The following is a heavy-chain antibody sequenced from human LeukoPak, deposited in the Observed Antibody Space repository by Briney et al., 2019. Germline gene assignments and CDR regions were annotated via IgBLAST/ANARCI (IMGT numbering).Heavy chain of an antibody. CDR3: ARVWGEALDP. V-gene: IGHV4-38-2*02. D-gene: IGHD3-16*01. CDR2: IYHSGST. Sequence: SETLSLTCTVSGYSISSGYYWGWIRQPPGKGLEWIGSIYHSGSTYYNPSLRSRVTISVDTSKNQFSLKLSSVTAADTAVYYCARVWGEALDPWGQGTLVIVSS. CDR1: GYSISSGYY. J-gene: IGHJ5*02.